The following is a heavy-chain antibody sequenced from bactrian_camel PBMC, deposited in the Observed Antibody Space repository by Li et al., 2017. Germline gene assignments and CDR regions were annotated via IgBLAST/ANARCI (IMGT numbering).Heavy chain of an antibody. Sequence: HVQLVESGGGSAQAGGSLRLSCEASRQSYCMGWFRQAPGKEREGIAAIGNDESTTYADSVRGRFTISRDNAKNTMYLQMNSLKSEDTALYYCAAVRLGGSWSPEWAAYRYRGQGTQVTVS. CDR1: RQSYC. J-gene: IGHJ4*01. CDR3: AAVRLGGSWSPEWAAYRY. D-gene: IGHD6*01. V-gene: IGHV3S53*01. CDR2: IGNDEST.